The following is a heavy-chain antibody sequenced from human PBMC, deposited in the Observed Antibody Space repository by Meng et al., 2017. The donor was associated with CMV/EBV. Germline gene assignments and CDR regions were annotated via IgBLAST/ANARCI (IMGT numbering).Heavy chain of an antibody. CDR3: ARDGVGYYDFWSGYPLGGYYYGMDV. V-gene: IGHV1-18*01. CDR2: ISAYNGNT. D-gene: IGHD3-3*01. J-gene: IGHJ6*02. Sequence: ASVKVSCKASGYTFTSYGISWVRQAPGQGLEWMGWISAYNGNTNYAQKLQGRVTMTTDTSTSTAYMELRSLRSDDTAVYYCARDGVGYYDFWSGYPLGGYYYGMDVWGQGITVTVSS. CDR1: GYTFTSYG.